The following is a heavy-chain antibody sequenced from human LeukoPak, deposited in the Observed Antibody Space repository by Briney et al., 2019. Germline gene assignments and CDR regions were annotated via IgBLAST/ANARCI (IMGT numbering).Heavy chain of an antibody. V-gene: IGHV1-69*01. CDR2: IIPIFGTA. CDR1: GGTFSSYA. J-gene: IGHJ4*02. CDR3: ARAARYSSGWCPFDY. Sequence: GASVKVSCKASGGTFSSYAISWVRQAPGQGLEWMGGIIPIFGTANYAQKFQGRVTITADEPTSTAYMELSSLRSEDTAVYYCARAARYSSGWCPFDYWGQGTLVTVSS. D-gene: IGHD6-19*01.